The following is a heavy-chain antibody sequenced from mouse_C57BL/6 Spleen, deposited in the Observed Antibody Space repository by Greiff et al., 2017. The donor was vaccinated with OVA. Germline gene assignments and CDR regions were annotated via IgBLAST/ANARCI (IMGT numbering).Heavy chain of an antibody. Sequence: VQLVESGAELVKPGASVKISCKASGYAFSSYWMNWVKQRPGKGLEWIGQIYPGDGDTNYNGKFKGKATLTADKSSSTAYMQLSSLTSEDSAVYFCAREANWDWFAYWGQGTLVTVSA. D-gene: IGHD4-1*01. J-gene: IGHJ3*01. CDR3: AREANWDWFAY. CDR2: IYPGDGDT. CDR1: GYAFSSYW. V-gene: IGHV1-80*01.